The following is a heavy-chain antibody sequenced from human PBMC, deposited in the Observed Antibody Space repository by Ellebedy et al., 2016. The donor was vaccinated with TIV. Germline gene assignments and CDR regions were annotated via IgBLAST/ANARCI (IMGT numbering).Heavy chain of an antibody. Sequence: MPSETLSRTCTVSGGSISSGNYYWSWIRQHPGKGLEWIGYIDTSGGTYYNPSIKSRVIISVDTSKNQFSLKLSSVTAADTYVYYCARAPGYCRGGSCYGPIDYWGQGTLVTVSS. J-gene: IGHJ4*02. CDR1: GGSISSGNYY. CDR2: IDTSGGT. V-gene: IGHV4-31*03. CDR3: ARAPGYCRGGSCYGPIDY. D-gene: IGHD2-15*01.